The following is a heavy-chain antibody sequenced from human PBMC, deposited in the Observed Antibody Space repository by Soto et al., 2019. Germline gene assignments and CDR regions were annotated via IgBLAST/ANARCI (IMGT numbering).Heavy chain of an antibody. D-gene: IGHD3-9*01. CDR3: ARGGGYYDILTEVPANNWFDP. J-gene: IGHJ5*02. Sequence: ASVKVSCKASGYTFTSYYMHWVRQAPGQGLEWMGIINPSGGSTSYAQKFQGRVTMTRDTSTSTVYMELSSLRSEDTAVYYCARGGGYYDILTEVPANNWFDPWGQGTLVTVSS. V-gene: IGHV1-46*03. CDR1: GYTFTSYY. CDR2: INPSGGST.